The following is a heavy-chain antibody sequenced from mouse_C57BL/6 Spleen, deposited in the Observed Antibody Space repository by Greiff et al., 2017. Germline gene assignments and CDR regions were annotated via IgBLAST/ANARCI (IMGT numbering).Heavy chain of an antibody. J-gene: IGHJ3*01. V-gene: IGHV1-69*01. CDR2: IDPSDSDT. Sequence: QVQLQQPGAELVMPGASVKLSCKASGYTFTSYWMHWVKQRPGQGLEWIGEIDPSDSDTNYNQTFKGKSTLTVDKSSSTAYMQLSSLTYEDSAVYYCARGDWAWYAYWGQGTLVTVSA. CDR3: ARGDWAWYAY. CDR1: GYTFTSYW. D-gene: IGHD4-1*01.